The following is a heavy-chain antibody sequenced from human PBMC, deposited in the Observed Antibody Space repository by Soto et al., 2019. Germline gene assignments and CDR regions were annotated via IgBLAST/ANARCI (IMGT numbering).Heavy chain of an antibody. CDR3: ASRYCSGGSCFFDDAFDI. Sequence: PSETLSLTCTVSGGSISSYYWSWIRQPPGKGLEWIGYIYYSGSTNYNPSLKSRVTISVDTSKNQFSLKLSSVTAAGTAVYYCASRYCSGGSCFFDDAFDIWGQGTMVTVSS. V-gene: IGHV4-59*01. CDR2: IYYSGST. J-gene: IGHJ3*02. CDR1: GGSISSYY. D-gene: IGHD2-15*01.